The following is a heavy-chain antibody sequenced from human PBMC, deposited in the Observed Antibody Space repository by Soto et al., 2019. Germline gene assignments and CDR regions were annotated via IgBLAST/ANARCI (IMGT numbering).Heavy chain of an antibody. Sequence: EVQLVESGGGLVQPGGSLRLSCAASGFTFSSYSMNWVRQAPGKGLEWVSYISSSSSTIYYADSVKGRFTISRDNAKNSLYLQMNSLRAEDTAVDYCARDNGELGGAVDYWGQGTLVTVSS. CDR3: ARDNGELGGAVDY. V-gene: IGHV3-48*01. J-gene: IGHJ4*02. CDR1: GFTFSSYS. D-gene: IGHD3-16*01. CDR2: ISSSSSTI.